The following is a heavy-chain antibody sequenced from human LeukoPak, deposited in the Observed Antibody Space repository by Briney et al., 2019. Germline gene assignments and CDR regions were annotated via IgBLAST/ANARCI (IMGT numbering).Heavy chain of an antibody. CDR1: GYSISSGYY. V-gene: IGHV4-38-2*02. J-gene: IGHJ3*02. Sequence: PSETLSLTCTVSGYSISSGYYWGWIRQSPGKGLEWIGSIYHGGSTYYNPSLKSRVTISVDTSKNQFSLKLSSVTAADTAVYYCARDLSIAAAGTGGAFDIWGQGTMVTVSS. D-gene: IGHD6-13*01. CDR2: IYHGGST. CDR3: ARDLSIAAAGTGGAFDI.